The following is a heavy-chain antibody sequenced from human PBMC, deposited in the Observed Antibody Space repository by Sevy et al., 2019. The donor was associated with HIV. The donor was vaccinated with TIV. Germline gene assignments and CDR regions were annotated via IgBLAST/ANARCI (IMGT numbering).Heavy chain of an antibody. CDR3: AGDSSYGSGSYYKRGGSIFDY. Sequence: GGSLRLSCAASGFTFSSYSMNWVRQAPGKGLEWVSSISSSSSYIYYADSVKGRFTISRDNAKNSLYLQMNSLRAEDTAVYYCAGDSSYGSGSYYKRGGSIFDYWGQGTLVTVSS. V-gene: IGHV3-21*01. J-gene: IGHJ4*02. D-gene: IGHD3-10*01. CDR1: GFTFSSYS. CDR2: ISSSSSYI.